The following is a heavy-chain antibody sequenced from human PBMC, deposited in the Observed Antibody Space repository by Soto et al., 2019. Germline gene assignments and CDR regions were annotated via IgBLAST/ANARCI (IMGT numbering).Heavy chain of an antibody. V-gene: IGHV3-66*01. CDR1: GFTVSNNY. CDR3: GVYSQRGY. CDR2: IYSGGST. Sequence: EEQLVESGGDLVQPGGSLRLSCAASGFTVSNNYMSWVRQAPGKGLEWVSLIYSGGSTYYADSVKGRFTISRDSSKNTLYLKMNTRRAEDRAIYYGGVYSQRGYWGQETLVPFPS. J-gene: IGHJ4*02. D-gene: IGHD3-16*01.